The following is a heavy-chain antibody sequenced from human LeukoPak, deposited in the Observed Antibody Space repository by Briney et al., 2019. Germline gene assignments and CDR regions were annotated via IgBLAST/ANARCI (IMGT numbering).Heavy chain of an antibody. CDR2: ISYDGSIK. D-gene: IGHD4/OR15-4a*01. J-gene: IGHJ4*02. Sequence: GGSLRLSCAVSGFTFSSYALHWVRQAPSKGLEWVAVISYDGSIKYQADSVKGRFTISRDNSKNTVYLQMNSLRAEDTAVYYCARDRSANSRVYYFDYWGQGTLVTVSS. CDR3: ARDRSANSRVYYFDY. CDR1: GFTFSSYA. V-gene: IGHV3-30-3*01.